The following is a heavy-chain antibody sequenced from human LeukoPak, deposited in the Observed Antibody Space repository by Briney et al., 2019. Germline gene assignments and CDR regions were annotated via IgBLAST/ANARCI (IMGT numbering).Heavy chain of an antibody. V-gene: IGHV3-23*01. Sequence: PGGSLRLSCAASGFTFSSYAMSWVRQAPGKGLEWVSAISGSGDSTYYADSVKGRFTISRDNSKNTLYLQMNSLRAEDTAVYYCVKQQLVMMGNHYYYYYYMDVWGKGTTVTISS. CDR3: VKQQLVMMGNHYYYYYYMDV. CDR1: GFTFSSYA. D-gene: IGHD6-13*01. CDR2: ISGSGDST. J-gene: IGHJ6*03.